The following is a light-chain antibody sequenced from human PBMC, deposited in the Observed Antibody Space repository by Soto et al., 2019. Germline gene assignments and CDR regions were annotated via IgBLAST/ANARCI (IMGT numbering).Light chain of an antibody. CDR1: QNISKW. CDR2: DAS. V-gene: IGKV1-5*01. J-gene: IGKJ1*01. Sequence: DIQMTQSPSTLSAFAVGRGKITCRASQNISKWLAWYQQKPGKAPKVLIYDASSLESGVPSRFSGSGSGTEFSLTISGLQPDDSASYYCQQCDLYSRKCGQGTKVDIK. CDR3: QQCDLYSRK.